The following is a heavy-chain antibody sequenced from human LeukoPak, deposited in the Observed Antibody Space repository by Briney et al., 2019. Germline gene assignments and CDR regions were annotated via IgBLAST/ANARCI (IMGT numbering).Heavy chain of an antibody. V-gene: IGHV3-11*01. J-gene: IGHJ3*02. CDR2: ISSSGSTI. CDR1: GFTFSDYY. Sequence: GGSLRLSCAASGFTFSDYYMSWIRQAPGKGLEWVSYISSSGSTIYYADSVKGRFTISRDNAKNSLYLQMNSLRAEDTAVYYCARAGCSGYDNVFDIWGKGKMVTVSS. CDR3: ARAGCSGYDNVFDI. D-gene: IGHD5-12*01.